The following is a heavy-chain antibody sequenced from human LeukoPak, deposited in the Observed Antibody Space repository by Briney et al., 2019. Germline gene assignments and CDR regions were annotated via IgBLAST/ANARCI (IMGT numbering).Heavy chain of an antibody. CDR1: GGSFSGYY. D-gene: IGHD5-18*01. CDR2: INHSGST. CDR3: ARKFRRGYSYGFPFDY. Sequence: SETLSLTCAVYGGSFSGYYWSWIRQPPGKGLEWIGEINHSGSTNYNPSLKSRVTMSVDTSTNQFSLKLSSVTAADTAVYYCARKFRRGYSYGFPFDYWGQGSQVTVSS. J-gene: IGHJ4*02. V-gene: IGHV4-34*01.